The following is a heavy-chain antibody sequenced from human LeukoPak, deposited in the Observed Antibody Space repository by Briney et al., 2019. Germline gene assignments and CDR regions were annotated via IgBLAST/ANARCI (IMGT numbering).Heavy chain of an antibody. CDR2: IYHSGST. D-gene: IGHD3-3*01. CDR1: GYSISSGYY. Sequence: SETLSLTCTVSGYSISSGYYWGWIRQPPGKGLEWIGSIYHSGSTYYNPSLKSRVTIPVDTSKNQFSLKLSSVTAADTAVYYCARDWASTYDFVAFDIWGQGTMVTVSS. J-gene: IGHJ3*02. V-gene: IGHV4-38-2*02. CDR3: ARDWASTYDFVAFDI.